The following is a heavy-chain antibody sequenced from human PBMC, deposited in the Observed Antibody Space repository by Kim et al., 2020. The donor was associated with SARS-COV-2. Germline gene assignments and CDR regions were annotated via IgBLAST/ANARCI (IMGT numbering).Heavy chain of an antibody. J-gene: IGHJ5*02. D-gene: IGHD4-17*01. V-gene: IGHV3-33*01. CDR2: IWYDGSNK. Sequence: GGSLRLSCAASGFTFSSYGMHWVRQAPGKGLEWVAVIWYDGSNKYYADSVKGRFTISRDNSKNTLYLQINSLRAEDTAVYYCARDRATVTTLENWFDPWGQGTLVTVSS. CDR1: GFTFSSYG. CDR3: ARDRATVTTLENWFDP.